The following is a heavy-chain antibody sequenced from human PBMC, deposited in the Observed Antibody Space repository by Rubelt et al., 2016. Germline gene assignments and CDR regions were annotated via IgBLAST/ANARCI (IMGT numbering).Heavy chain of an antibody. V-gene: IGHV3-30*04. Sequence: SSYAMHWVRQAPGKGLDWVAVVSYDGSNKFYADSVKGRFTISRDTSKNTLYLQMNSLRAEDTAVYYCARRRTGGVYFDSWGQGTLVTVS. D-gene: IGHD1-14*01. J-gene: IGHJ4*02. CDR1: SSYA. CDR3: ARRRTGGVYFDS. CDR2: VSYDGSNK.